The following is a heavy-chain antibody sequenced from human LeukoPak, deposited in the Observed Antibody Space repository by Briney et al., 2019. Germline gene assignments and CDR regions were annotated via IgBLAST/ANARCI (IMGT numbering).Heavy chain of an antibody. J-gene: IGHJ4*02. V-gene: IGHV3-21*01. D-gene: IGHD3-10*01. CDR2: ITGSSNYI. CDR1: GFTFSRYS. Sequence: GGSLRLSCAASGFTFSRYSVNWVRQAPRKGLEWVSCITGSSNYIFYADSVRGRFTISRDNAKNSLFLQMNSLRAEDTAVYYCAKFKGHYGDSEYYFDSWGQGTLVTVSS. CDR3: AKFKGHYGDSEYYFDS.